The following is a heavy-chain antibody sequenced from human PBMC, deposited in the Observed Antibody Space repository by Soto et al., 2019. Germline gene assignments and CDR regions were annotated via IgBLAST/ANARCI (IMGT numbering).Heavy chain of an antibody. CDR3: ARDYYDSSGYYWSPYYYGMYV. Sequence: GASVKVSCKASGYTFTSYCISWVRQAPGQGIEWMGWISAYNGNTNYAQKLQGRVTMTTDTSTSTAYMELRSLRSDDTAVYYCARDYYDSSGYYWSPYYYGMYVWGQGTTVTVS. CDR2: ISAYNGNT. V-gene: IGHV1-18*01. CDR1: GYTFTSYC. D-gene: IGHD3-22*01. J-gene: IGHJ6*02.